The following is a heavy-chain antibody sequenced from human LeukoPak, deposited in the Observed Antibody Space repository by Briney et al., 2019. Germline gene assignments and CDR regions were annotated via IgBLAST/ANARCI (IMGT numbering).Heavy chain of an antibody. CDR2: MNPNSGNT. D-gene: IGHD3-22*01. CDR1: GYTFTSYD. V-gene: IGHV1-8*01. CDR3: ARVAGYMIEDYFDY. J-gene: IGHJ4*02. Sequence: GASVKVSCKASGYTFTSYDINWVRQATGQGLEWMGWMNPNSGNTDYAQKFQGRVAMTRNTAISTAYMELSSLTSEDTAVYYCARVAGYMIEDYFDYWGQGTLVTVSS.